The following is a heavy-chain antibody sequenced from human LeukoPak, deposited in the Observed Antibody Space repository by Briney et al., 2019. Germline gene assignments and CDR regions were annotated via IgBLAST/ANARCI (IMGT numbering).Heavy chain of an antibody. CDR3: AKNSLLGYCSSTSCYGHFDY. D-gene: IGHD2-2*01. CDR1: GFTFSSYA. CDR2: ISVSGGST. V-gene: IGHV3-23*01. J-gene: IGHJ4*02. Sequence: GGSLRLSCAASGFTFSSYAMSWVRQAPGKGLEWVSAISVSGGSTYYADSVKGRFTISRDNSRNTLYLQMNSLRAEDTAVYYCAKNSLLGYCSSTSCYGHFDYWGQGTLVTVSS.